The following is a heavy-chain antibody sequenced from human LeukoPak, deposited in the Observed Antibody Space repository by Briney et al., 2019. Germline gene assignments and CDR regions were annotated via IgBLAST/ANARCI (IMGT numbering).Heavy chain of an antibody. CDR2: IIPILGIA. V-gene: IGHV1-69*02. Sequence: SVKVSCKASGYTFTGYYMHWVRQALGQGLEWMGRIIPILGIANYAQKFQGRVTITADKSTSTAYMELSSLRSEDTAVYYCARSIAVAAYYFDYWGQGTLVTVSS. D-gene: IGHD6-19*01. CDR3: ARSIAVAAYYFDY. CDR1: GYTFTGYY. J-gene: IGHJ4*02.